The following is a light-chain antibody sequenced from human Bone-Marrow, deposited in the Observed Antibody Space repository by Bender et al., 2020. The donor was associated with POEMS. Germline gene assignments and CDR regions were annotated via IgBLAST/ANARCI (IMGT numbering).Light chain of an antibody. CDR3: CSYAGSSTYYV. V-gene: IGLV2-11*01. Sequence: QSALTQPRSVSGSPGQPITISCTGTSSDVDAYDFVSWYQQHPGNAPRLIIYDVTKRPSGVSDRFSGSKSGNTASLTISGLQAEDEADYYCCSYAGSSTYYVFGTGTKVTVL. CDR2: DVT. CDR1: SSDVDAYDF. J-gene: IGLJ1*01.